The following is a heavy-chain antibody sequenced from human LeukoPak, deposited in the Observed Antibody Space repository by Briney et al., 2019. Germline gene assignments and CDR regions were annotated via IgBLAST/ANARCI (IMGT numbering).Heavy chain of an antibody. D-gene: IGHD3-10*01. J-gene: IGHJ6*03. CDR3: ARGGIPTGPYYYFYYMDV. Sequence: GGSLRLSCAVSGFTFSSYTMNWVRQTPRKGLEWVSSISSSGSYIYYADSVKGRFTISRDNSRNTLYLQMNSLRGEDAAVYSCARGGIPTGPYYYFYYMDVWGKGTAVTVSS. CDR2: ISSSGSYI. V-gene: IGHV3-21*01. CDR1: GFTFSSYT.